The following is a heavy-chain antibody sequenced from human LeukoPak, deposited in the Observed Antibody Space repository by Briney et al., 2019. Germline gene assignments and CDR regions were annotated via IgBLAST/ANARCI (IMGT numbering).Heavy chain of an antibody. V-gene: IGHV1-8*01. CDR1: GYTFTSYD. CDR3: ARGRYTYYCSSTSCYRFWFDP. Sequence: ASVKVSCKASGYTFTSYDINWVRQATGQGLEWMGWMNPNSGNTGYAQKFQGRVTMTRNTSISTAYMELSSLRSEDTAVYYCARGRYTYYCSSTSCYRFWFDPWGQGTLVTVSS. CDR2: MNPNSGNT. J-gene: IGHJ5*02. D-gene: IGHD2-2*01.